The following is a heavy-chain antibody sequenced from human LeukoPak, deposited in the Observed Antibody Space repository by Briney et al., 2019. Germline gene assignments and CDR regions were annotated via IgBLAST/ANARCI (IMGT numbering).Heavy chain of an antibody. D-gene: IGHD4-17*01. V-gene: IGHV4-61*01. J-gene: IGHJ5*02. CDR1: GDSVSSDSYY. CDR2: IHNSGST. Sequence: SETLSLTCKVSGDSVSSDSYYWSWIRQPPGQGLEWVGYIHNSGSTKYNASLKSRLTISVDTSKNQFSLEVTSVTAADTAVYYCARTNYGDYNWFDPWGQGTLVTVSS. CDR3: ARTNYGDYNWFDP.